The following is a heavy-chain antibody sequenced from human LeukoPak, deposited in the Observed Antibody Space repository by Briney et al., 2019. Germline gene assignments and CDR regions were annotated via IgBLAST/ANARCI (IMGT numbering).Heavy chain of an antibody. CDR3: ARGGDSSGYYYTRDNWFDP. V-gene: IGHV1-69*13. CDR1: GGTFSSYA. CDR2: IIPIFGTA. D-gene: IGHD3-22*01. Sequence: ASVKVSCKASGGTFSSYAITWVRQAPGQGLEWMGGIIPIFGTANYAQKFQGRVTITADESTSTAYMELSSLRSEGTAVYYCARGGDSSGYYYTRDNWFDPWGQGTLVTVSS. J-gene: IGHJ5*02.